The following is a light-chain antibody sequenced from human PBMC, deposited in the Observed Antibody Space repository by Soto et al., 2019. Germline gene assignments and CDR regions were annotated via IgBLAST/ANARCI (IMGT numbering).Light chain of an antibody. CDR1: QSLLHSDGSYY. CDR2: LGC. CDR3: RQALQTPYP. J-gene: IGKJ4*01. V-gene: IGKV2-28*01. Sequence: DIVMTQSPLSLPVTPGEPASISCRSGQSLLHSDGSYYLDWYLQKPGQSPQLLIYLGCHRASGARDRCSGSGSGTDFALIIGSMEAEDVGVYYFRQALQTPYPFVGGTKVEIK.